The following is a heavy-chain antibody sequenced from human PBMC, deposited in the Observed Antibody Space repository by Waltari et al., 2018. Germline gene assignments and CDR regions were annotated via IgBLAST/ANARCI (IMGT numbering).Heavy chain of an antibody. CDR1: GGSISSGSYY. D-gene: IGHD2-15*01. CDR3: ARDLPGAATFLSSYYYGMDV. Sequence: QVQLQESGPGLVKPSQTLSLTCTVSGGSISSGSYYWSWIRQPAGQGLEWIGRIYTSGSTNYNPSLKSRVTISVDTSKNQFSLKLSSVTAADTAVYYCARDLPGAATFLSSYYYGMDVWGQGTTVTVSS. J-gene: IGHJ6*02. CDR2: IYTSGST. V-gene: IGHV4-61*02.